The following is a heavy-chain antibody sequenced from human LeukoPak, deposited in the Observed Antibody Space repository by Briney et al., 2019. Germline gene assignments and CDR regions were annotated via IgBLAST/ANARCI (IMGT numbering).Heavy chain of an antibody. CDR1: GFTFSSYE. J-gene: IGHJ4*02. D-gene: IGHD3-10*01. Sequence: PGGSLTLSCAASGFTFSSYEMNWVRQAPGKGLEWVSYISSSGSTIYYADSVKGRFTISRDNAKNSLYLQMNSLRAEDTAVYYCARYDGSGSYPFDYWGQGTLVTVSS. CDR3: ARYDGSGSYPFDY. V-gene: IGHV3-48*03. CDR2: ISSSGSTI.